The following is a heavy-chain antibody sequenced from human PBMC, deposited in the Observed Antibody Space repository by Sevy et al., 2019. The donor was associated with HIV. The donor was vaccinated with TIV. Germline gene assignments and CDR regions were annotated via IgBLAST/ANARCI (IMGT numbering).Heavy chain of an antibody. CDR1: GFTFSSYG. D-gene: IGHD3-3*01. Sequence: GGSLRLSCAASGFTFSSYGMHWVRQAPGKGLEWVAFIRYDGSNKYYADSVKGRFTISRDNSKNTLYLQMNSLRAEDTAVYYCAKDHHYDFWSGSDYWGQGTLVTVSS. J-gene: IGHJ4*02. CDR2: IRYDGSNK. CDR3: AKDHHYDFWSGSDY. V-gene: IGHV3-30*02.